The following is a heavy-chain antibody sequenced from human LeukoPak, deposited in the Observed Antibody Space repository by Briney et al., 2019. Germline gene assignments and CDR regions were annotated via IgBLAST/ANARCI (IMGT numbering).Heavy chain of an antibody. CDR2: IKQDGSEK. Sequence: PGGSLRLSCAGSGFTFSNSWMSWVRQAPGKGLEWVAHIKQDGSEKYYVDSVKGRFTISRDNAKNSLYLQMDSLRAEDTAVYYCSSWSSCSGGTCQINYWGQGTLVTVSS. V-gene: IGHV3-7*01. CDR3: SSWSSCSGGTCQINY. J-gene: IGHJ4*02. CDR1: GFTFSNSW. D-gene: IGHD2-15*01.